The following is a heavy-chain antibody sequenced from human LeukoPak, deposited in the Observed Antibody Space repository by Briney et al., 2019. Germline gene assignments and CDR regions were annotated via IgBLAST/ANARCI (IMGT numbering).Heavy chain of an antibody. CDR3: ARDFASYYYDSSGYFGY. J-gene: IGHJ4*02. CDR1: GFAFSSYW. CDR2: IKQDGSEK. Sequence: PGGSLRLSCAASGFAFSSYWMSWVRQAPGKGLEWVANIKQDGSEKYYVDSVKGRFTISRDNAKNSLYLQMNSLRAEDTAVYYCARDFASYYYDSSGYFGYWGQGTLVTVSS. V-gene: IGHV3-7*01. D-gene: IGHD3-22*01.